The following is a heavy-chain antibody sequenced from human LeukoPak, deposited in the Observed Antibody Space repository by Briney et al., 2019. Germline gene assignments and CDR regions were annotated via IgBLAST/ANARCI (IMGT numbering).Heavy chain of an antibody. V-gene: IGHV4-30-2*01. CDR2: IYHSGST. D-gene: IGHD6-19*01. Sequence: SQTLSHTCTVSGGSISSGGYYWSWIRQPPGKGLEWIGYIYHSGSTYYNPSLKSRVTISVDRSKNQFSLKLSSVTAADTAVYYCARDQDQWLGLDYWGQGTLVTVSS. CDR3: ARDQDQWLGLDY. J-gene: IGHJ4*02. CDR1: GGSISSGGYY.